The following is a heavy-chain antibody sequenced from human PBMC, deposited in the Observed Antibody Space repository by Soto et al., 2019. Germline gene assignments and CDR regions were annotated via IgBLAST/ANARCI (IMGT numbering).Heavy chain of an antibody. Sequence: EVQLVESGGGLVQTGRSLRLSCAASGFTFDDYAMHWVRQGPGKGLEWVSGISWNSGSIGYADSVKGRFTISRDNAKNSLYLQMNSLRPEDTALYYCAKDVVRDYALGRFDSWGQGTLLTVSS. CDR3: AKDVVRDYALGRFDS. D-gene: IGHD4-17*01. V-gene: IGHV3-9*01. CDR2: ISWNSGSI. J-gene: IGHJ5*01. CDR1: GFTFDDYA.